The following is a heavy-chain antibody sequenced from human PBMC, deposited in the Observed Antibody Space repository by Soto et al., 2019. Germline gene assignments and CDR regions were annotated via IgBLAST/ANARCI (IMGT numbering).Heavy chain of an antibody. CDR3: AKAGSSTIYYYYGMDV. J-gene: IGHJ6*01. Sequence: GSLRLSCAASGFTFSSYAMSWVRQAPGKGLEWVSAISGSGGSTYCADSVKGRFTISRDNSKDTLYLQMNSLRAEDTAVYYCAKAGSSTIYYYYGMDVWCQGTTVTVSS. D-gene: IGHD6-6*01. CDR1: GFTFSSYA. CDR2: ISGSGGST. V-gene: IGHV3-23*01.